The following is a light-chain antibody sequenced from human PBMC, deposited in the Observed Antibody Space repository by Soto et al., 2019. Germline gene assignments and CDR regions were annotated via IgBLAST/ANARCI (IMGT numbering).Light chain of an antibody. Sequence: EIVMTQSPATLSVSPGERATLSCRASQSVSNNLAWYQQKPGQAPRLLIYDESTRSTGIPARFSGSGSGTEFTLTISSLQSEDSAVYYCQQYNSWPLTFGGGTKVDI. V-gene: IGKV3D-15*01. CDR3: QQYNSWPLT. J-gene: IGKJ4*01. CDR1: QSVSNN. CDR2: DES.